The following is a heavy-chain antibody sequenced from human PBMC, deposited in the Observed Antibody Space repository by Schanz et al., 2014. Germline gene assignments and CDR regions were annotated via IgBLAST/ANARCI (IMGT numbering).Heavy chain of an antibody. J-gene: IGHJ3*01. V-gene: IGHV3-23*01. CDR1: GFAFSSYG. Sequence: EVQLLESGGGLVQPGGSLRLSCLASGFAFSSYGMNWLRQAPGKGLEWVSAMNESHSTIYYADSVKGRFTISRDNSKNTMYLQINNLRADDTAVYYCARELPGVVAFDLWGQGTMVTVSS. D-gene: IGHD7-27*01. CDR2: MNESHSTI. CDR3: ARELPGVVAFDL.